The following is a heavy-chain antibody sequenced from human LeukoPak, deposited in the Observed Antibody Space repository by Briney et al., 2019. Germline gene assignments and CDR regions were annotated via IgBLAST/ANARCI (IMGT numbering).Heavy chain of an antibody. V-gene: IGHV3-23*01. J-gene: IGHJ4*02. CDR2: INNSGDRR. Sequence: LPGGSQRLSCAASGFIFSNYAMSWVRQAPGKGLEWVSGINNSGDRRFYADSVKGRFTISRDNSKNTLYLQMNSLRAEDTAVYYCARGWYNFDYWGQGIRVTVSS. CDR3: ARGWYNFDY. D-gene: IGHD6-19*01. CDR1: GFIFSNYA.